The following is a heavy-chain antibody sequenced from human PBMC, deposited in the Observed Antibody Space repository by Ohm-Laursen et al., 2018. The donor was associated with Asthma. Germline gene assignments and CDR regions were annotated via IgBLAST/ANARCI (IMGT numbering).Heavy chain of an antibody. CDR1: GYTFSRYS. CDR2: ISTASSFI. V-gene: IGHV3-21*01. D-gene: IGHD3-22*01. CDR3: ARGDSRPT. Sequence: SLRLSCAASGYTFSRYSIHWVRQIPGKGLEWVASISTASSFIYYADSVRGRFTTSRDNARNSVYLQMNSLRAEDTAAYYCARGDSRPTWGQGTLVTVSS. J-gene: IGHJ4*02.